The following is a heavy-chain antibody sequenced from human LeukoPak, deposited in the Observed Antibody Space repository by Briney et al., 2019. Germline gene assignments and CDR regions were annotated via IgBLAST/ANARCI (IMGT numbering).Heavy chain of an antibody. V-gene: IGHV4-59*11. CDR1: GGSISSHY. CDR2: IYYSGST. Sequence: SETLSLSSTVSGGSISSHYCSWIRQPPGKGLEWIGDIYYSGSTNYKPSLKSRITISVDTSKNKFSLKLSSVTAADTAVYYCARMGGYCSSTSCYEFSWFDPWGQGTLVTVSS. J-gene: IGHJ5*02. CDR3: ARMGGYCSSTSCYEFSWFDP. D-gene: IGHD2-2*01.